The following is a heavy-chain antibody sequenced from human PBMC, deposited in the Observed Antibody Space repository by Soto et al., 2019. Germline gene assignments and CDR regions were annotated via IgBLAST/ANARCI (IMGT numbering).Heavy chain of an antibody. J-gene: IGHJ6*02. V-gene: IGHV3-23*01. CDR1: GFTFNSYA. CDR2: LTGSGGST. Sequence: EVQLLESGGGLVQPGGSLRLSCAASGFTFNSYATSWVRQSTGKGMEWVSALTGSGGSTSYADSVKGRFTISRDNSQNTLYLKMHRRRVEDTDVYYCAKVVWSSSTSYGTDSWGQGTTVTVCS. D-gene: IGHD6-13*01. CDR3: AKVVWSSSTSYGTDS.